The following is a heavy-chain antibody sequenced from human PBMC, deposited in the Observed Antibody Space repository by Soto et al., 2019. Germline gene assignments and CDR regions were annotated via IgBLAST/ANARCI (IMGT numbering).Heavy chain of an antibody. D-gene: IGHD3-22*01. Sequence: QITLKESGPTLVKPTQTLTLTCTFSGFSLSTSGVGVGWIRQPPGKALEWLALIYWDDDKRYSPSLKSRLTITKDNSKNQVVLTMTNMDPVDTATYYCAHSATYYYDSSGSNWFDPWGQGTLVTVSS. V-gene: IGHV2-5*02. CDR2: IYWDDDK. CDR3: AHSATYYYDSSGSNWFDP. J-gene: IGHJ5*02. CDR1: GFSLSTSGVG.